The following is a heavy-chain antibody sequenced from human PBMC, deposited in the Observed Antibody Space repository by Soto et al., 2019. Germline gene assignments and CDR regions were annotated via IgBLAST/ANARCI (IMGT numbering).Heavy chain of an antibody. CDR2: IYSGGST. D-gene: IGHD4-4*01. CDR1: GFTVSSNY. J-gene: IGHJ6*03. V-gene: IGHV3-53*04. Sequence: GGSLRLSCAASGFTVSSNYMSWVRQAPGKGLEWVSVIYSGGSTYYADSVKGRFTISRHNSKNTLYLQMNSLRAEDTAVYYCASGSYSNYESYYYYYMDVWGKGTTVTVS. CDR3: ASGSYSNYESYYYYYMDV.